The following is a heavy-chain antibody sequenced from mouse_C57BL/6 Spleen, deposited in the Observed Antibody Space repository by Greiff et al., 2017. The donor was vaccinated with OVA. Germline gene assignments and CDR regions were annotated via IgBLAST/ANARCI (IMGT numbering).Heavy chain of an antibody. D-gene: IGHD2-3*01. V-gene: IGHV1-64*01. J-gene: IGHJ2*01. Sequence: QVQLQQPGAELVKPGASVKLSCKASGYTFTSYWMHWVKQRPGQGLEWIGMIHPNSGSTNYNEKFKSKATLTVDKSSSTAYMQLSSLTSEDSAVYYCAISAIYDGPHFDYWGQGTTLTVAS. CDR1: GYTFTSYW. CDR2: IHPNSGST. CDR3: AISAIYDGPHFDY.